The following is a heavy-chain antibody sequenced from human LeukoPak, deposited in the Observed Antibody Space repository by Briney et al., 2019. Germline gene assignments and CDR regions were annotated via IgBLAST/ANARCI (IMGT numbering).Heavy chain of an antibody. CDR1: GYTFTGYY. J-gene: IGHJ4*02. Sequence: ASVKVSCKASGYTFTGYYMHWVRQAPGQGLEWMGWINPNSGGTNYAQEFQGRVTMTRDTSISTAYMELSRLRSDDTAVYYCARLTTYCSSTSCYDPEKYFDYWGQGTLVTVSS. CDR3: ARLTTYCSSTSCYDPEKYFDY. V-gene: IGHV1-2*02. CDR2: INPNSGGT. D-gene: IGHD2-2*01.